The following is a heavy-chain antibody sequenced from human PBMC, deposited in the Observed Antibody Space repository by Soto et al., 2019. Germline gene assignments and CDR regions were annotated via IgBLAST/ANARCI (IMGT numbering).Heavy chain of an antibody. CDR3: ARGLGVPAASAEYFQH. CDR1: GYTFTSYD. Sequence: GASVKVSCKASGYTFTSYDINWVRQATGQELEWMGWMNPNSGNTGYAQKFQGRVTMTRNTSISTAYMELSSLRSEDTAVYYCARGLGVPAASAEYFQHWGQGTLVTVSS. D-gene: IGHD2-2*01. V-gene: IGHV1-8*01. CDR2: MNPNSGNT. J-gene: IGHJ1*01.